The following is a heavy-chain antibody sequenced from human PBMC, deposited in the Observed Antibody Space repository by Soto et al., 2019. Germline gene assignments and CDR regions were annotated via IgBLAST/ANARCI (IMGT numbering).Heavy chain of an antibody. CDR2: INAGNGNT. D-gene: IGHD3-22*01. Sequence: QVQLVQSGAEVKKPGASVKVSCKASGYTFTSYAMHWVRQAPGQRLEGMGWINAGNGNTKYSQKFQGRVTITRDTSASTAYMELSSLRSEDTAVYYCARGIPTYGVVVPFAYWGQGTLVTVSS. J-gene: IGHJ4*02. CDR1: GYTFTSYA. CDR3: ARGIPTYGVVVPFAY. V-gene: IGHV1-3*01.